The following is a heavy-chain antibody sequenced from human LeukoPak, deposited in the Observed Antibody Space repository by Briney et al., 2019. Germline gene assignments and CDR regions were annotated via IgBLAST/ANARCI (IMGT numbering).Heavy chain of an antibody. CDR1: GGSVSSGTFY. V-gene: IGHV4-61*01. D-gene: IGHD6-13*01. Sequence: SETLSLTCTVSGGSVSSGTFYWSWIRQPPGKGLEWIGDIYYSGNTNYNPSLKSRVTISVDMSTNQFSLKLISVTAADTAVYYCARDLRTLYSRENSSWFDPWGQGTLVTVSS. CDR3: ARDLRTLYSRENSSWFDP. J-gene: IGHJ5*02. CDR2: IYYSGNT.